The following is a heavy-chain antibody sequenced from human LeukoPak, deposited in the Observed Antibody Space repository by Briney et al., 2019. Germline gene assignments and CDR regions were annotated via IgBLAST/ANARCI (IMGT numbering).Heavy chain of an antibody. CDR2: INPNSGGT. D-gene: IGHD3-3*01. CDR1: GYTFTGYY. CDR3: ARAPYYDFWSGYSSDY. V-gene: IGHV1-2*02. Sequence: ASVKVACKASGYTFTGYYMHWVRQAPGQGLEWMGWINPNSGGTNYAQKFQGRVTMTRDTSISTAYMELSRLRSDDTAVYYCARAPYYDFWSGYSSDYWGQGTLVTASS. J-gene: IGHJ4*02.